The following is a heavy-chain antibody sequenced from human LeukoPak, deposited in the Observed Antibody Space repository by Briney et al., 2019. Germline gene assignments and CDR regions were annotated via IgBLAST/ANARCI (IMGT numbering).Heavy chain of an antibody. CDR3: ASRPADSTWHGVFDY. CDR2: IFNGGTT. V-gene: IGHV4-59*11. CDR1: GGSINSHY. J-gene: IGHJ4*02. Sequence: SGSLSLTCAVSGGSINSHYWSWVRQPPGKGLEWIGYIFNGGTTNYNPSLRSRVTMSIDTSSDQFSLRLSSVTTADTAIYYCASRPADSTWHGVFDYWSQGTLVTVS. D-gene: IGHD6-13*01.